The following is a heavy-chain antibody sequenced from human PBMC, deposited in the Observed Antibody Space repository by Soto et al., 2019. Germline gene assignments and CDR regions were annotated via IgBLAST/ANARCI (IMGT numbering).Heavy chain of an antibody. D-gene: IGHD3-22*01. V-gene: IGHV6-1*01. CDR2: TYYRSKWYN. CDR3: ARMSDSTFDF. CDR1: GDSVSSNDAA. Sequence: QVQLQQSGPGLVKPSQTLSLTCAISGDSVSSNDAAWEWIRQSPTRGLEWLGRTYYRSKWYNEYTVSLRSRIIINADASRNQFSLHLSSVTPEDTAVYYCARMSDSTFDFWARESWSPFPQ. J-gene: IGHJ4*02.